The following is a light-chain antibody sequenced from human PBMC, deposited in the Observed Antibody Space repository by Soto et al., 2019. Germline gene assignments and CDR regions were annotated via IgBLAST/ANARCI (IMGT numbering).Light chain of an antibody. CDR1: SSDVGGYNY. CDR3: SSYAGSSNV. Sequence: QSVLTQPPSASGSPGQSVAISCTGTSSDVGGYNYVSWYQQHPGKAPKLMIYEVNKRPSGVPDRFSGSKPGNTASLTVSGLQAEDEADYYCSSYAGSSNVFGTGTTVTVL. V-gene: IGLV2-8*01. J-gene: IGLJ1*01. CDR2: EVN.